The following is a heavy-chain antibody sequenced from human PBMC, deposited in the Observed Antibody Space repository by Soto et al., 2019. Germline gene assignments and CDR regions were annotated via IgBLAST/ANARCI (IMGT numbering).Heavy chain of an antibody. CDR3: ETSVQAPRAVTAAISWYRFDY. CDR2: ISAYNGNT. CDR1: GYTFTSYG. J-gene: IGHJ4*02. Sequence: ASVKVSCKASGYTFTSYGISWVRQAPGQGLEWTGWISAYNGNTNYAQKLQGRVTMTTDTSTSTAYMELRSLRSDDTAVYYCETSVQAPRAVTAAISWYRFDYSGKXTLGTVSS. D-gene: IGHD2-2*01. V-gene: IGHV1-18*01.